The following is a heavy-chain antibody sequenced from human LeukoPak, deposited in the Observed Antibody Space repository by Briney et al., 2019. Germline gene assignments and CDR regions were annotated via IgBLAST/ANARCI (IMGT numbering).Heavy chain of an antibody. CDR1: GFTFSSYW. J-gene: IGHJ4*02. CDR3: ARGRPHGNDY. D-gene: IGHD4-23*01. Sequence: GGSLRLSCIASGFTFSSYWMHWVRQVPGKGLMWVSRISTDGSDTTYADSVKGRFSISRDNAKNTLYLQMNSLRVEDTAVYYCARGRPHGNDYWGQGTLVTVSS. V-gene: IGHV3-74*01. CDR2: ISTDGSDT.